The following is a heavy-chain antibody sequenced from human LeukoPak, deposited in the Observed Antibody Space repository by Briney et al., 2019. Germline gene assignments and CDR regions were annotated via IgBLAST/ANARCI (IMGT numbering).Heavy chain of an antibody. CDR2: IYGGGST. CDR1: GFTVSSNY. V-gene: IGHV3-53*01. Sequence: GGSLRLSCAASGFTVSSNYMSWVRQAPGEGLEWVSVIYGGGSTYYADSVKGRFTISRDNSKNTLYLQMNSLRAEDTAVYYCARDPGTAMDYWGQGTLVTVSS. J-gene: IGHJ4*02. D-gene: IGHD5-18*01. CDR3: ARDPGTAMDY.